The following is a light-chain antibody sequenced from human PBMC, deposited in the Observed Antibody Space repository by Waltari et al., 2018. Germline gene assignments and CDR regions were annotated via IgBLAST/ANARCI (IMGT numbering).Light chain of an antibody. CDR3: QEFDSSST. CDR1: QSVSNY. CDR2: DVS. V-gene: IGKV3-11*01. Sequence: EIVLTQSPATLSLSPGERATLSCRASQSVSNYLDWYQQKPGQAPRLLIDDVSNRATGIPARFSGSGSGTDFTLNISNLQPDDFATYYCQEFDSSSTFGQGTKVEI. J-gene: IGKJ1*01.